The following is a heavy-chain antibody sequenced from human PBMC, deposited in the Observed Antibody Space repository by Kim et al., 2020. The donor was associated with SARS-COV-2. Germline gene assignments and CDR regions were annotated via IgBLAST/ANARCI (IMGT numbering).Heavy chain of an antibody. J-gene: IGHJ4*02. CDR1: GGSISGSSYY. D-gene: IGHD2-2*01. CDR3: ARGIIVSVGGWGYGSSSTPGAAAH. Sequence: SETLSLTCTVSGGSISGSSYYWGWIRQSPGNELEWIGTMFYSGTYYNPSLKSRVTISQDTSKKQLSLKVTSVTAADTAVYYCARGIIVSVGGWGYGSSSTPGAAAHWGQGILVIVSS. V-gene: IGHV4-39*07. CDR2: MFYSGT.